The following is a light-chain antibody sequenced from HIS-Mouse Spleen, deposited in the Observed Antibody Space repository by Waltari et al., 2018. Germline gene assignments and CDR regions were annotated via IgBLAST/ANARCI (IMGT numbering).Light chain of an antibody. J-gene: IGLJ2*01. CDR2: EES. Sequence: SYELTQPPSVSVSPGQTARITCPGDALPNKYAYWYQQKSGQAPVLVIYEESKRPSGIPERFSGSSSGTMATLTISGAQVEDEADYYCYSTDSSGNHRVFGGGTKLTVL. CDR3: YSTDSSGNHRV. V-gene: IGLV3-10*01. CDR1: ALPNKY.